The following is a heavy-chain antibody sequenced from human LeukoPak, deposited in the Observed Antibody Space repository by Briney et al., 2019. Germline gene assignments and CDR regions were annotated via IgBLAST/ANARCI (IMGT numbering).Heavy chain of an antibody. CDR1: GFPFGDYA. J-gene: IGHJ4*02. D-gene: IGHD3-10*01. V-gene: IGHV3-49*01. CDR2: FRGKGYGGTT. CDR3: IRASPGKGYYALASDY. Sequence: PGRSVTLSCTGCGFPFGDYAMRGYRQARGKGLQWVAFFRGKGYGGTTEYTAAANGRFNISRDDFNSFAYLQLDSLKIERTVVCYSIRASPGKGYYALASDYWGQRSLGTVSS.